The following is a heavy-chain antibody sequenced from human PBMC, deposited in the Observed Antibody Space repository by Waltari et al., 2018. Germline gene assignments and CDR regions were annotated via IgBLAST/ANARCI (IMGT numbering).Heavy chain of an antibody. J-gene: IGHJ2*01. CDR1: GFTFSSYA. CDR3: ARGNRIAAAGPYWYFDL. CDR2: ISYDGSNK. Sequence: QVQLVESGGGVVQPGRSLSLSCAASGFTFSSYAMHWVRQAPGKGLEWVAVISYDGSNKYYADSVKGRFTISRDNSKNTLYLQMNSLRAEDTAVYYCARGNRIAAAGPYWYFDLWGRGTLVTVSS. D-gene: IGHD6-13*01. V-gene: IGHV3-30-3*01.